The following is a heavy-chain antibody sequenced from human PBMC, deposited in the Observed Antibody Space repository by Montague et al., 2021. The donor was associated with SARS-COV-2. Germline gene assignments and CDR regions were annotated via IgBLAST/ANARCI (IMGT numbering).Heavy chain of an antibody. CDR1: GGSISNYY. Sequence: ETLSLTCTVSGGSISNYYWSWIRQSPGQGLEWIAYMYYSGSTKYNPSLKSRATISVDTSKNQFSLTLSSMTAADTAVYYCARARGGTTFGVIGAYYGMDIWGQGTTVTVS. J-gene: IGHJ6*02. D-gene: IGHD3-3*01. CDR3: ARARGGTTFGVIGAYYGMDI. V-gene: IGHV4-59*01. CDR2: MYYSGST.